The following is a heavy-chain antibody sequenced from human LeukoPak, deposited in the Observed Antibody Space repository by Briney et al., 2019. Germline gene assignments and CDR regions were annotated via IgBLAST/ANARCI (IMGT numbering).Heavy chain of an antibody. Sequence: GGSLRLSCAASGFTFSSYSMNWVRQAPGKGLEWVSSISSSSSYIYFADSVKGRFTISRDNAKNSLYLQMNSLRAEDTAVYYCAKYAGATKREYYFDYWGQGTLVTVSS. D-gene: IGHD1-26*01. CDR3: AKYAGATKREYYFDY. J-gene: IGHJ4*02. CDR1: GFTFSSYS. V-gene: IGHV3-21*01. CDR2: ISSSSSYI.